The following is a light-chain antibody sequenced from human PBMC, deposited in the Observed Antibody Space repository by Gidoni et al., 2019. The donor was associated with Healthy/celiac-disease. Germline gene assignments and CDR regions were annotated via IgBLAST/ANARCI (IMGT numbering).Light chain of an antibody. CDR3: QQSYSTPAT. V-gene: IGKV1-39*01. Sequence: DIQMTQSPSPLSASVGDRVTITRRASQSISSYLNWYQQKPGKAPKLLIYAASSLQSGVPPRFSGSGSGTDFTLTISSLQPEDVATYYCQQSYSTPATFGQGTKVEIK. J-gene: IGKJ1*01. CDR1: QSISSY. CDR2: AAS.